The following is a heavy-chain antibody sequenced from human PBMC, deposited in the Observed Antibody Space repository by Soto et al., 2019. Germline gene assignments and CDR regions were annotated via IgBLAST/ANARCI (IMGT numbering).Heavy chain of an antibody. D-gene: IGHD1-1*01. V-gene: IGHV1-69*06. CDR1: GGTFSSYA. Sequence: SVNVSCQASGGTFSSYAISWVRQAPGQGLEWMGGIIPIFGTANYAQKFQGRVTITADKSTSTAYMELSSLRSEDTAVYYCARDPRYTTTSYYYYYGMDVWGQGTTVTVS. J-gene: IGHJ6*02. CDR3: ARDPRYTTTSYYYYYGMDV. CDR2: IIPIFGTA.